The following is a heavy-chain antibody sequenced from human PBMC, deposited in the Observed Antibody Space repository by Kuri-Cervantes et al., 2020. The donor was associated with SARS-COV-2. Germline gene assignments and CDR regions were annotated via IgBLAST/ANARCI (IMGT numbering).Heavy chain of an antibody. CDR2: ISGSGGST. J-gene: IGHJ4*02. D-gene: IGHD2-21*01. Sequence: GESLKISCAASGFTFSSYAMSWVRQAPGKGLEWVSAISGSGGSTYYADSVEGRFTISRDNSKDTLYLQMNSLRAEDTAVYYCAREGPYCGGDCCLDYWGQGTLVTVSS. CDR1: GFTFSSYA. CDR3: AREGPYCGGDCCLDY. V-gene: IGHV3-23*01.